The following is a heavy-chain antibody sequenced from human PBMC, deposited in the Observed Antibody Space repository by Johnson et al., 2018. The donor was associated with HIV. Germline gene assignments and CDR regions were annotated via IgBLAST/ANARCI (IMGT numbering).Heavy chain of an antibody. CDR3: AKDRASSWYDAFDI. V-gene: IGHV3-30*18. CDR2: MSYDGSNK. D-gene: IGHD6-13*01. Sequence: QVQLVESGGGLVKPGGSLRLSCAASGFTFSDYYMSWIRQAPGKGLEWVAVMSYDGSNKYYADSVKGRFTISRDNSKNTLYLQMNSLRAEDTAVYYCAKDRASSWYDAFDIWGQGTMVTVYS. J-gene: IGHJ3*02. CDR1: GFTFSDYY.